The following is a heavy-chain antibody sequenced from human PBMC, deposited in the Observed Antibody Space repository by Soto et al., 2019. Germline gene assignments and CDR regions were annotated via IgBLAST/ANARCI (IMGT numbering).Heavy chain of an antibody. D-gene: IGHD3-10*01. CDR1: GGSISSGGYY. CDR2: IYYSGST. CDR3: ARADWFGELLPTFDY. Sequence: SETLSLTCTVSGGSISSGGYYWSWIRQHPGKGLEWIGYIYYSGSTYYNPSLKSRVTISVDTSKNQFSLKLSSVTAADTAVYYCARADWFGELLPTFDYWGQGTLVTVSS. V-gene: IGHV4-31*03. J-gene: IGHJ4*02.